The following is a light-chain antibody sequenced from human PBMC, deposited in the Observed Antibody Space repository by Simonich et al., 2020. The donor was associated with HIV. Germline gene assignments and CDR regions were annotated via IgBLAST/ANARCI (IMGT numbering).Light chain of an antibody. CDR3: QQYGSSPPTT. CDR1: QSVSSSY. CDR2: GPS. Sequence: EIVLSQSPGTLSLSPVERATLSFRTIQSVSSSYLAWYQQQPGQAPRLLIYGPSTRATGIPDRFSGSESGTDFTLTISRLEPEDFAVYYCQQYGSSPPTTFGQGTKLEIK. V-gene: IGKV3-20*01. J-gene: IGKJ2*01.